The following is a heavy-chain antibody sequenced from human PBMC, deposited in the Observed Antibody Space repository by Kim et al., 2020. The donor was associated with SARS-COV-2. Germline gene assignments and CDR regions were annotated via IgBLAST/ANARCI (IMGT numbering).Heavy chain of an antibody. D-gene: IGHD6-13*01. CDR2: IDPSDSYT. CDR1: GYSFTSYW. V-gene: IGHV5-10-1*01. J-gene: IGHJ4*02. Sequence: GESLKISCKGSGYSFTSYWISWVRQMPGKGLEWMGRIDPSDSYTNYSPSFQGHVTISADKSISTAYLQWSSLKASDTAMYYCASTGDSSSWYWGQGTLVTVSS. CDR3: ASTGDSSSWY.